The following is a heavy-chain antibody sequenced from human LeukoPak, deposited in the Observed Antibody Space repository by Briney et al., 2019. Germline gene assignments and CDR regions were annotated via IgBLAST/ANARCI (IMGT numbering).Heavy chain of an antibody. V-gene: IGHV3-23*01. D-gene: IGHD1-20*01. CDR1: GFSFTNYA. CDR3: AKRVGVTGTPNWFDP. CDR2: ISTSGRSS. Sequence: GGSLRLSCAASGFSFTNYAMSWVRQAPGKGLEWVSVISTSGRSSYYADSVKGRFTISRDNSKNTLYLEMNSLRADDTALYYCAKRVGVTGTPNWFDPWGQGTLVIVSS. J-gene: IGHJ5*02.